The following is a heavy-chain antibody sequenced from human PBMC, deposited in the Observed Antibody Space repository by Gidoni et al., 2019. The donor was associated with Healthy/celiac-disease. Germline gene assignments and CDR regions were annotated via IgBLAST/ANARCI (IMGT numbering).Heavy chain of an antibody. CDR2: ISGSGGST. J-gene: IGHJ4*02. Sequence: EVQLFESGGGLVQPGGSLRLSCAASGFTFNNYVMSWVRQAPGTGLEWVSAISGSGGSTYYADSVKGRFTISRDNPKNTLYLQMNSLRAEDTAVYYCAKDPVGRSSSWTIVYFDYWGQGTLVTVSS. D-gene: IGHD6-13*01. V-gene: IGHV3-23*01. CDR1: GFTFNNYV. CDR3: AKDPVGRSSSWTIVYFDY.